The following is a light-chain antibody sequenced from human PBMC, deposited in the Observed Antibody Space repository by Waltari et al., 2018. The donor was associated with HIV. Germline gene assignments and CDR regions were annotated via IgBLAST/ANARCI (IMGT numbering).Light chain of an antibody. J-gene: IGKJ4*01. Sequence: EVVMTPYPVTLFMSPGERATLSCRASQTIRSALAWYQQNPGQARRLLIYGAPTRATGIPARFSGSGSGTEFTLTISSLQSEDFAVYYCQQYETWPLTFGGGTKVEIK. CDR2: GAP. CDR3: QQYETWPLT. CDR1: QTIRSA. V-gene: IGKV3-15*01.